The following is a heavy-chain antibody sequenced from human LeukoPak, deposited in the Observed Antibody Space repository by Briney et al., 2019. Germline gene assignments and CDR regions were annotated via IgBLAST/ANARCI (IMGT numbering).Heavy chain of an antibody. V-gene: IGHV4-34*01. CDR1: GGSFSGYY. CDR3: ARRTMITFGGVVVWPFDY. D-gene: IGHD3-16*02. J-gene: IGHJ4*02. Sequence: PSETLSLTCAVSGGSFSGYYWNWIRQPPGKRPQWIGEIKHGGIINYNPSLNSRGTISIDTSKNQFSLELTSVTAADTAVYYCARRTMITFGGVVVWPFDYWGQGILVTVSS. CDR2: IKHGGII.